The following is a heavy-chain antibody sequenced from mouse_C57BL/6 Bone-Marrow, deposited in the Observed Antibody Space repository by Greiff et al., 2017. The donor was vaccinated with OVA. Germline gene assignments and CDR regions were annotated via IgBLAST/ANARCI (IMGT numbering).Heavy chain of an antibody. J-gene: IGHJ4*01. Sequence: VQLQQSGAELVRPGASVKLSCTASGFNIKDDYMHWVKQRPEQGLEWIGWIDPENGDTEYASKFQGKATITADTSSNTAYLQLSSLTSEDTAVYYCTTCITTVYYYAMDYWGQGTSVTVSS. CDR3: TTCITTVYYYAMDY. CDR2: IDPENGDT. CDR1: GFNIKDDY. D-gene: IGHD1-1*01. V-gene: IGHV14-4*01.